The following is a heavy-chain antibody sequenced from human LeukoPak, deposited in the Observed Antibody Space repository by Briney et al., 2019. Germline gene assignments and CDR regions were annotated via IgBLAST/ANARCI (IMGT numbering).Heavy chain of an antibody. CDR1: GGSIRSYY. CDR3: ARVGGGREIDY. J-gene: IGHJ4*02. V-gene: IGHV4-59*08. CDR2: IFYSGST. D-gene: IGHD3-16*01. Sequence: SSETLSLTCTVSGGSIRSYYWSWIRQPPGKGLEWMGYIFYSGSTDSNPSLKSRVTISVDTSKNQFSLKLSSVTAADTAVYYCARVGGGREIDYWGQGTLVTVSS.